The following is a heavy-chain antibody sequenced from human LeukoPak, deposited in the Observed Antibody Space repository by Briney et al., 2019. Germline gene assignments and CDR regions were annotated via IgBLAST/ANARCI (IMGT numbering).Heavy chain of an antibody. Sequence: PGGSLRLSCAASGSTFHNHGMSWVRQAPGKGLEWVSSLSWNGGETRYADFVKGRFTIFRDNAKNSLYLQMDSLGAEDTALYYCARRAYPYHYYMDVWGKGATVTVSS. D-gene: IGHD3-16*01. V-gene: IGHV3-20*04. J-gene: IGHJ6*03. CDR3: ARRAYPYHYYMDV. CDR2: LSWNGGET. CDR1: GSTFHNHG.